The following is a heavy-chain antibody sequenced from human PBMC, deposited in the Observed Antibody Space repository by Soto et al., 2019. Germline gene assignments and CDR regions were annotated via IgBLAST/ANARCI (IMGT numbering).Heavy chain of an antibody. CDR3: ARVGYVGINGLDV. J-gene: IGHJ6*02. V-gene: IGHV3-30-3*01. CDR1: GFTFSSYA. Sequence: QVQLVESGGGVVQPGRSLRLSCAASGFTFSSYAMHWVRQAPGKGLEWVAVISYDGSNKYYADSVKGRFTISRDNSKNTLYLQMNSLRAEDTAVYYCARVGYVGINGLDVWGQGTTVTVSS. D-gene: IGHD5-18*01. CDR2: ISYDGSNK.